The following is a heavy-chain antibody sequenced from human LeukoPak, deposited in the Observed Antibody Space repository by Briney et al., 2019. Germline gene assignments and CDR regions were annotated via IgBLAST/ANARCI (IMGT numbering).Heavy chain of an antibody. CDR3: ASLPTVYSRGYLAL. CDR1: GGSINSSSYY. D-gene: IGHD3-22*01. J-gene: IGHJ4*02. CDR2: IYYGGST. V-gene: IGHV4-39*07. Sequence: SETLSLTCAVSGGSINSSSYYWGWIRQPPGKGLEWIGSIYYGGSTYYNPSLKSRVTISVDMSKNQFSLKLSSVTAADTAVYYCASLPTVYSRGYLALWGQGTLVTVSS.